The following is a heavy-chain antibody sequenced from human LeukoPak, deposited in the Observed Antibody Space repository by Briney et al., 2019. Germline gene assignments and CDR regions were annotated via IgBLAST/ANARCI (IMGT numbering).Heavy chain of an antibody. Sequence: GGSLRLSVAASGLTFSSIPWSWPGQVPGKGLKGVSGISGNGGGTYYADSVKGRFTISRDNSKNTLYLQMNSLRAEDTAVYYCAKSFGYSRSWFDYWGQGTLVTVSS. D-gene: IGHD6-13*01. V-gene: IGHV3-23*01. CDR1: GLTFSSIP. CDR3: AKSFGYSRSWFDY. CDR2: ISGNGGGT. J-gene: IGHJ4*02.